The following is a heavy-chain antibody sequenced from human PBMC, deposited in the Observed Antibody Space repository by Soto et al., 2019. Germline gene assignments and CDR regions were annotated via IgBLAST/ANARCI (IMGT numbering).Heavy chain of an antibody. CDR2: IFYSGST. CDR1: GGSISSSSYY. V-gene: IGHV4-39*01. D-gene: IGHD2-21*02. J-gene: IGHJ4*02. Sequence: SETLSLTCTVSGGSISSSSYYGGWIRQPPGKGLEWIGSIFYSGSTYYNPSLRSRVTISVDTSKSQFSLKLSSVTAADTAIYYCARQVVTASSPMYYFDYWGQGTLVTVSS. CDR3: ARQVVTASSPMYYFDY.